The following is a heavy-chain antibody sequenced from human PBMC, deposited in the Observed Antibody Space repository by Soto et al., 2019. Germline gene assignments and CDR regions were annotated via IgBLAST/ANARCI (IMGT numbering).Heavy chain of an antibody. CDR3: AKDLRDIVLVPNAEFA. V-gene: IGHV3-23*01. Sequence: GGSMSLSCAASGVTFRSLGVNWIRPKPGKGLEWVSGINVNGDSTYYADSVKGRFTISRDNSKNTLYLQMNSLRTEDTALYYCAKDLRDIVLVPNAEFARGQGTLANVSS. CDR2: INVNGDST. CDR1: GVTFRSLG. D-gene: IGHD2-2*01. J-gene: IGHJ4*02.